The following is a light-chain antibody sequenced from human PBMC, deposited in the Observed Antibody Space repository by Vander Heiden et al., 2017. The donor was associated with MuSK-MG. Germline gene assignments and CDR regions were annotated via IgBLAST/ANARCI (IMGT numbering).Light chain of an antibody. CDR1: NSNIGSYY. Sequence: QSVLTQPPSASGTPGQRVTISCSGSNSNIGSYYVYWYQQLPGTAPKLLIYRTNQRPSGVPDRFSGSKSGTSASLAISGLWSEDDADYYCAAWDDSLSGWVFGGGTKLTVL. CDR2: RTN. V-gene: IGLV1-47*03. J-gene: IGLJ3*02. CDR3: AAWDDSLSGWV.